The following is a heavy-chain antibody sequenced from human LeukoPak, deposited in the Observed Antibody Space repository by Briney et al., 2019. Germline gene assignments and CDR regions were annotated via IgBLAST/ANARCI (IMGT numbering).Heavy chain of an antibody. CDR3: ARGDYYDSLDYSDY. CDR2: ISSSGSTM. D-gene: IGHD3-22*01. V-gene: IGHV3-48*03. J-gene: IGHJ4*02. CDR1: GFTFSSYE. Sequence: GGSLRLSCAASGFTFSSYEMNWVRQAPGKGLEWVSYISSSGSTMYYADSVKGRFTISRDNAKNSLYLQMNSLRAEDTAVYYCARGDYYDSLDYSDYWGQGTLVTVSS.